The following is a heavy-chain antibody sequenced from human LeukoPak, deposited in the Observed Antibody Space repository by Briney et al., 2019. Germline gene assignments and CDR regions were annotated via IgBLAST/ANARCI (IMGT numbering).Heavy chain of an antibody. Sequence: PSETLSLTCAVYGGSFSGYYWSWIRQPPGKGLEWIGEINHSGSTNYNPSLKSRVTISVDTSKNQFSLKLSSVTAADTAVYYCARFNQGYCSGGSCYPTGDCDYWGQGTLVTVSS. CDR1: GGSFSGYY. J-gene: IGHJ4*02. CDR3: ARFNQGYCSGGSCYPTGDCDY. V-gene: IGHV4-34*01. D-gene: IGHD2-15*01. CDR2: INHSGST.